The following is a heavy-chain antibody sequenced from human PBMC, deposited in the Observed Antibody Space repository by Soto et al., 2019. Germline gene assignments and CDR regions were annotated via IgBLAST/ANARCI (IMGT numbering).Heavy chain of an antibody. CDR3: TRAELFPGSGFDP. V-gene: IGHV4-34*02. Sequence: QVELQQWGAGLLKPSETLSLTCGVYGGSFSNYYWIWVRQPPGKGLEWIGEVNHSAEATYNPSLPIRLTISLDTSNTQFSVKMTSVTAADTAMYFCTRAELFPGSGFDPWGQGTQVTVSS. CDR2: VNHSAEA. D-gene: IGHD1-26*01. CDR1: GGSFSNYY. J-gene: IGHJ5*02.